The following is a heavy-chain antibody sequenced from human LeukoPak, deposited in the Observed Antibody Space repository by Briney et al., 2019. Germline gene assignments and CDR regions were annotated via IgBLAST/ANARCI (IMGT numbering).Heavy chain of an antibody. D-gene: IGHD7-27*01. J-gene: IGHJ4*02. Sequence: GGSLRLSCAASGFTFGNYWMSWVRQAPGKGLEWVANIKQDGSETYYVDSVKGRFTISRDNAKNSLYLQMNSLRAEDTAVYYCARDLNWETYWGQGTLVTVSS. CDR2: IKQDGSET. CDR3: ARDLNWETY. CDR1: GFTFGNYW. V-gene: IGHV3-7*01.